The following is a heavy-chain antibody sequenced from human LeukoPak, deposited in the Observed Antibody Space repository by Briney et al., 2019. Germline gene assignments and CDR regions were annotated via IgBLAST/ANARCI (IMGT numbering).Heavy chain of an antibody. Sequence: GGSLRLSCAASGFTFSGYAMHWVRQAPGKGLEWVAVISYDGSNKYYADSVKGRFTISRDNAKNSLYLQMNSLRAEDTAVYYCARVSSHFDYWGQGTLVTVSS. CDR3: ARVSSHFDY. J-gene: IGHJ4*02. CDR1: GFTFSGYA. V-gene: IGHV3-30-3*01. D-gene: IGHD2-2*01. CDR2: ISYDGSNK.